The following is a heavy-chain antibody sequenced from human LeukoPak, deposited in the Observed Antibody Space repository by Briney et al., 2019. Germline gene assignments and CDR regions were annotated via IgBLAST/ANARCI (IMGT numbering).Heavy chain of an antibody. CDR3: ERGHSGYDFRVY. Sequence: GGSLRLSCAASGFTFSNYNMNWVRQAPGKGLEWLSFISGSTSSIYYADSVKGRFTISRDNAKNSLFLQMNSLRAEDSAVYYCERGHSGYDFRVYWGQGILVTVSS. D-gene: IGHD5-12*01. CDR1: GFTFSNYN. J-gene: IGHJ4*02. V-gene: IGHV3-48*01. CDR2: ISGSTSSI.